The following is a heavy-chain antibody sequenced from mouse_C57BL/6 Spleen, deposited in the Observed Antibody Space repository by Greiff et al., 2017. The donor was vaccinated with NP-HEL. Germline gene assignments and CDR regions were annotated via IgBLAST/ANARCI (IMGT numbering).Heavy chain of an antibody. CDR1: GYTFTSYW. Sequence: QVQLKQPGAELVRPGTSVKLSCKASGYTFTSYWMHWVKQRPGQGLEWIGVIDPSDSYTNYNQKFKGKATLTVDTSSSTAYMPLSSLTSEDSAVYYCARKRYDGYYDWYFDVWGTGTTVTVSS. D-gene: IGHD2-3*01. J-gene: IGHJ1*03. CDR2: IDPSDSYT. V-gene: IGHV1-59*01. CDR3: ARKRYDGYYDWYFDV.